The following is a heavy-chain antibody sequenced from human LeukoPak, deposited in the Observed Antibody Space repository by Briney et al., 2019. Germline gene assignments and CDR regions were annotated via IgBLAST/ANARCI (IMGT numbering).Heavy chain of an antibody. D-gene: IGHD6-19*01. CDR2: ISYDGSNK. J-gene: IGHJ4*02. Sequence: GGSLRLSCAASGFMFSSDAMHWVRQAPGKGLEWVAVISYDGSNKYYADSEKGRITISRDNSKNMLYLEMSSLRAEDTAVYYCARGSQWLDSWFDCWGQGTLVTVSS. CDR1: GFMFSSDA. V-gene: IGHV3-30-3*01. CDR3: ARGSQWLDSWFDC.